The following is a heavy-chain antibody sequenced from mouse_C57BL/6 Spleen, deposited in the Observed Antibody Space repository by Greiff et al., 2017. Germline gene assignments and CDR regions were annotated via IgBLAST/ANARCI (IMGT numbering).Heavy chain of an antibody. CDR3: AREGNYRYFDV. V-gene: IGHV1-59*01. Sequence: QVQLQQPGAELVRPGTSVKLSCKASGYTFTSYWMHWVKQRPGQGLEWIGVIDPSDSYTNYNQKFKGKATVTVDTSSSTAYMQLSSLTSEDSAVYYCAREGNYRYFDVWGTGTTVTVSS. CDR2: IDPSDSYT. J-gene: IGHJ1*03. CDR1: GYTFTSYW. D-gene: IGHD2-1*01.